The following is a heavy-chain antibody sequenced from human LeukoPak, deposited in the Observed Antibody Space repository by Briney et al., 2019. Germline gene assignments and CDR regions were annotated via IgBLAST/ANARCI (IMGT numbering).Heavy chain of an antibody. V-gene: IGHV3-48*01. Sequence: GGSLRLSCAASGFTFSSYNMNWVRQAPGKGLEWVSYISSSSTIYYADSVKGRFTISRDNAKNSLYLQMNSLRAEDTAVYYCAKGRQLWFNFDYWGQGTLVTVSS. CDR3: AKGRQLWFNFDY. CDR2: ISSSSTI. CDR1: GFTFSSYN. J-gene: IGHJ4*02. D-gene: IGHD5-18*01.